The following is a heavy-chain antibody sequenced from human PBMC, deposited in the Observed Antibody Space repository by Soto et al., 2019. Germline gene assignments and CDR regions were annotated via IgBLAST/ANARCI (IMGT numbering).Heavy chain of an antibody. J-gene: IGHJ4*02. D-gene: IGHD3-9*01. CDR3: ANARYFDSPVNLYYFVS. CDR2: ITGSGDYT. Sequence: EVQLLESGGGLAQPGASLRLSCAASGFTFSNYAMSWVRQAPGKGLEWVSSITGSGDYTYYADSVKGRFTIPRDISNNTLQLQMNSLSAGDTAGYYCANARYFDSPVNLYYFVSWGQGTLITVSS. V-gene: IGHV3-23*01. CDR1: GFTFSNYA.